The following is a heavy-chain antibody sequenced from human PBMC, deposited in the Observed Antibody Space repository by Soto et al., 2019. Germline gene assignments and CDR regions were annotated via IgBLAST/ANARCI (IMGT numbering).Heavy chain of an antibody. V-gene: IGHV4-39*01. CDR1: GGSISSSSYY. D-gene: IGHD3-10*01. J-gene: IGHJ3*02. CDR2: IYYSGST. CDR3: ASRPRFGAFDI. Sequence: SETLSLTCTVAGGSISSSSYYWGWIRQPPGKGREWIGSIYYSGSTYYNPSLKSRGTISVDTSQNQLSLNLSSVTAADTAVYYCASRPRFGAFDIWGQGTMVTVSS.